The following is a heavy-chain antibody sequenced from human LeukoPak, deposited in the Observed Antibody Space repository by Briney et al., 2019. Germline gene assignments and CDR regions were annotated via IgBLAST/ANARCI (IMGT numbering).Heavy chain of an antibody. J-gene: IGHJ6*03. CDR2: IRYDGSNK. V-gene: IGHV3-30*02. D-gene: IGHD5-12*01. CDR1: GFTFSSCG. CDR3: AKGGGYEAQYCYYYLDV. Sequence: GGSLRLSCAASGFTFSSCGMYWVRQAPGKGLEWVAFIRYDGSNKYYADSVKGRFTVSRDNSKNTLYLQMKSLRAEDTAVYYCAKGGGYEAQYCYYYLDVWGKGTTVTISS.